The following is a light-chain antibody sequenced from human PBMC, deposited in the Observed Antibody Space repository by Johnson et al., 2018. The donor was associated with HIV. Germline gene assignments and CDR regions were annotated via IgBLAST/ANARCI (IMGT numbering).Light chain of an antibody. V-gene: IGLV1-51*02. CDR1: SSNIGNND. J-gene: IGLJ1*01. CDR3: GTWDSSLSAHYG. Sequence: QSVLTQPPSVSAAPGQKVTISCSGSSSNIGNNDVSWYQHLPGTAPKLLIYESNKRPSGIPDRFSGSESGTSATLGITGLQTGDEADYYCGTWDSSLSAHYGFGTGTKVTGL. CDR2: ESN.